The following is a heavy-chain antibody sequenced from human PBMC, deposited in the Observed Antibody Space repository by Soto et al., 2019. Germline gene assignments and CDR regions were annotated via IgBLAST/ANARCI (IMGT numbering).Heavy chain of an antibody. CDR1: GGXISSYY. V-gene: IGHV4-59*01. CDR3: ARQQWLVLNAFDI. J-gene: IGHJ3*02. D-gene: IGHD6-19*01. CDR2: IYYSGST. Sequence: GXGLVKPSETLSLTCTVSGGXISSYYWSWIXQPPGKGLEWIGYIYYSGSTNYNPSLKSRVTISVDTSKNQFSLKLSSVTAADTAVYYCARQQWLVLNAFDIWGQGTMVTVSS.